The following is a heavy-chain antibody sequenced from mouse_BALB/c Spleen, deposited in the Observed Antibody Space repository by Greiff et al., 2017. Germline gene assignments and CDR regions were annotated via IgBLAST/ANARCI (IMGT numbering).Heavy chain of an antibody. V-gene: IGHV1S135*01. CDR1: GYAFTSYN. J-gene: IGHJ4*01. CDR3: ARWGTMITTSYYTMDY. CDR2: IDPYNGGT. D-gene: IGHD2-4*01. Sequence: VHVKQSGPELVKPGASVKVSCKASGYAFTSYNMYWVKQSHGKSLEWIGYIDPYNGGTSYNQKFKGKATLTVDKSSSTAYMHLNSLTSEDSAVYYCARWGTMITTSYYTMDYWGQGTSVTVSS.